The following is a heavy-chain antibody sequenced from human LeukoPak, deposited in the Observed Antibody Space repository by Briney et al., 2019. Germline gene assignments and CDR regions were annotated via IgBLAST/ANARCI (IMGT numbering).Heavy chain of an antibody. CDR2: INPNSGGT. J-gene: IGHJ5*02. Sequence: ASVKVSCKTSGYSFTDYYMHWVRQAPGQGLEWMGWINPNSGGTSSAQKFQGRVTMTRDTSITTVYMEVSWLTSDDTAIYFCARADRLHGGPYLIGPWGQGTLVTVSS. CDR3: ARADRLHGGPYLIGP. V-gene: IGHV1-2*02. CDR1: GYSFTDYY. D-gene: IGHD2-21*01.